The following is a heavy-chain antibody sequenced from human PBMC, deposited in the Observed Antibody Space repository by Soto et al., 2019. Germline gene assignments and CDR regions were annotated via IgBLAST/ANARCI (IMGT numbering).Heavy chain of an antibody. V-gene: IGHV3-23*01. J-gene: IGHJ5*02. D-gene: IGHD6-19*01. Sequence: GGSLRLSCAASGFTFSNYDMSWVRQAPGKGLEWVSAISVSGDTTYYADSVKGRFTISRDNSKNTLYLQMNTLRAEDTAVYYCAKNRNTGVAGTSCWFGPWGQGTLVTVSS. CDR1: GFTFSNYD. CDR3: AKNRNTGVAGTSCWFGP. CDR2: ISVSGDTT.